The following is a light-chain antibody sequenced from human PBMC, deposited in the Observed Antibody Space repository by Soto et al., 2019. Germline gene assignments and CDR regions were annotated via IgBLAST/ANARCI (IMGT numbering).Light chain of an antibody. J-gene: IGLJ1*01. CDR1: SSDVGSYDY. Sequence: QSALIQPPSVSGSPGQSVTISCTGTSSDVGSYDYVSWYQQHPGKAPKLMVYEVTNRPSGVSDRFSGSKSGNTASLTISGLQADDEGYYYCSSYTSRSTLYVFGTGTKLTVL. V-gene: IGLV2-14*01. CDR2: EVT. CDR3: SSYTSRSTLYV.